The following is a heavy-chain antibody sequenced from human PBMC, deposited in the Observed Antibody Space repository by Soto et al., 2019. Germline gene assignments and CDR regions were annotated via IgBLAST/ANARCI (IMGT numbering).Heavy chain of an antibody. CDR2: IYYSGST. CDR3: ARGWYSSSWYPFDY. Sequence: QVQLQESGPGLVKPSETLSLTCTVSGGSISSYYWSWIRQPPGKGLEWIGYIYYSGSTNYNPSLKSRVTISVDTSKTQFSLKLSSVTAADTAVYYCARGWYSSSWYPFDYWGQGTLVTVSS. V-gene: IGHV4-59*01. CDR1: GGSISSYY. D-gene: IGHD6-13*01. J-gene: IGHJ4*02.